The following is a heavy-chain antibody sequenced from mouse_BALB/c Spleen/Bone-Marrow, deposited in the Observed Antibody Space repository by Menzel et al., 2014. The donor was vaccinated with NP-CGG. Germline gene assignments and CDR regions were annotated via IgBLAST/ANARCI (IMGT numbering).Heavy chain of an antibody. D-gene: IGHD2-1*01. J-gene: IGHJ4*01. CDR3: ARQKGNYGYYYAMDY. Sequence: EVKVEESGGGLVKPGGSLKLSCAASGFTFSSYGMSWVRQTPEKRLEWVATISGGGSYTYYPDSVKGRFTISRENAKNNLYLQKSNLRSEDTALYYCARQKGNYGYYYAMDYWGQGTSVTVSS. CDR1: GFTFSSYG. CDR2: ISGGGSYT. V-gene: IGHV5-9-2*01.